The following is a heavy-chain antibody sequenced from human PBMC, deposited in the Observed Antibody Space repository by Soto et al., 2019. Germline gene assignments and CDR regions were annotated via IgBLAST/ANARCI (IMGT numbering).Heavy chain of an antibody. V-gene: IGHV3-21*01. Sequence: TGGSLRLSCAASGFTFSSYSMNWVRQAPGKGLEWVSSISSSSSYIYYADSVKGRFTISRDNAKNSLYLQMNSLRAEDTAVYYCARGFGEYYYDSRGRPGNIWVQGTMVTVS. J-gene: IGHJ3*02. CDR3: ARGFGEYYYDSRGRPGNI. CDR2: ISSSSSYI. CDR1: GFTFSSYS. D-gene: IGHD3-22*01.